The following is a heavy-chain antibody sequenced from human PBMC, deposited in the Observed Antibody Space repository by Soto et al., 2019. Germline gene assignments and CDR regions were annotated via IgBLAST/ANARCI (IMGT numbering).Heavy chain of an antibody. CDR3: ARGYFGDV. CDR1: VFTFSIYG. J-gene: IGHJ6*02. Sequence: PGGSLRLSCAASVFTFSIYGMHWVRQSPGKGLVWVSRINSDGSTTSYADSVKGRFTISRYTAKNTLYLQMNSLRAEDTAVYYCARGYFGDVWGQGTKVTVSS. V-gene: IGHV3-74*01. CDR2: INSDGSTT. D-gene: IGHD1-1*01.